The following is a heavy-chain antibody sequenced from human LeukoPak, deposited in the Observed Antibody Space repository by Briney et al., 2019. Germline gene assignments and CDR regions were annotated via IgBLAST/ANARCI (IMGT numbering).Heavy chain of an antibody. V-gene: IGHV3-48*04. CDR2: ISSSSTI. CDR1: GFTFSSYS. J-gene: IGHJ6*02. Sequence: GGSLRLSCAASGFTFSSYSMNWVRQAPGKGLEWVSYISSSSTIYYADSVKGRFTISRDNAKNSLYLQMNSLRAEDTAVYYCARDLGDLVYYGMDVWGQGTTVTVSS. D-gene: IGHD3-16*01. CDR3: ARDLGDLVYYGMDV.